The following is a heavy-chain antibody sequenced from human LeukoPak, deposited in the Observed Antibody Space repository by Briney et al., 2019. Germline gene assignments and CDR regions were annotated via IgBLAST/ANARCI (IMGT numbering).Heavy chain of an antibody. J-gene: IGHJ3*02. CDR3: ARGPYCGGDCYSTAFDI. Sequence: KASETLSLTCSVSGGSISSNSYYWGWIRQPPGKGLEWIGTIYYSGSAYYKPSLKSRVTISVDTSENQFSLKLSSVAAADTAVYYCARGPYCGGDCYSTAFDIWGQGTMVTVSS. D-gene: IGHD2-21*02. CDR2: IYYSGSA. CDR1: GGSISSNSYY. V-gene: IGHV4-39*07.